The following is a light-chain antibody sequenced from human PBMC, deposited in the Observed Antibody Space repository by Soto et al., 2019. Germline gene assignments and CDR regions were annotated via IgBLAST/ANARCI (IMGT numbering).Light chain of an antibody. CDR3: HHRCNWPPEYN. J-gene: IGKJ2*01. V-gene: IGKV3-11*01. Sequence: EVLLTQSPATLSFTPGESATLSCRASQPINTYLGWYQQKSGQSPRLLIYDASNRAADIPARFSASGFGTDFTLTISSLKPEDFGTYYCHHRCNWPPEYNLGQGTKLEI. CDR1: QPINTY. CDR2: DAS.